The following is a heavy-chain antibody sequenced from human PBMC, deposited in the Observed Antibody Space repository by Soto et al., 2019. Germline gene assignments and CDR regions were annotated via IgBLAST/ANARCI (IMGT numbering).Heavy chain of an antibody. CDR3: TKRATTVPTPGNYFDS. CDR1: GFTFSDYS. Sequence: EVHLLESRGGLVQPGGSLRLSCAASGFTFSDYSMSWVRQTPERGLEWVSTLTRGGTSYYADSVQGRFTVSRDNSKNTVSLQMHSLRAEDTALYYCTKRATTVPTPGNYFDSWGQGTLVTVSS. J-gene: IGHJ4*02. CDR2: LTRGGTS. D-gene: IGHD1-1*01. V-gene: IGHV3-23*01.